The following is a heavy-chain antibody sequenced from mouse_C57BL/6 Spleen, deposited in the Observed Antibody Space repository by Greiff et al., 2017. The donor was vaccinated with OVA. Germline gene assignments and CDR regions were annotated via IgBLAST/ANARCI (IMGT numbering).Heavy chain of an antibody. J-gene: IGHJ3*01. CDR2: IDPENGDT. CDR1: GFNIKDDY. CDR3: TTPTTVVATAWFAY. Sequence: VQLQQSGAELVRPGASVKLSCTASGFNIKDDYMHWVKQRPEQGLEWIGWIDPENGDTEYASKFQGKATITADTSSNTAYLQLSSLTSEDTAVYYCTTPTTVVATAWFAYWGKGTLVTVSA. D-gene: IGHD1-1*01. V-gene: IGHV14-4*01.